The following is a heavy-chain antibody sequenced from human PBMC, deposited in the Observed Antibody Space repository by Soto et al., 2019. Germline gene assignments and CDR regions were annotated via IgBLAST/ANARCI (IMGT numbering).Heavy chain of an antibody. V-gene: IGHV3-33*01. CDR2: IWYDGSNK. Sequence: QVQLVESGGGVVQPGRSLRLSCAASGFTFSSYGMHWVRQAPGKGLEWVAVIWYDGSNKYYADSVKGRFTISRDNSKNTLYLQMNSLRAEDTAVYYCAGDASQGVYYYYYMDVWGKGTTVTVSS. CDR3: AGDASQGVYYYYYMDV. J-gene: IGHJ6*03. CDR1: GFTFSSYG. D-gene: IGHD3-16*01.